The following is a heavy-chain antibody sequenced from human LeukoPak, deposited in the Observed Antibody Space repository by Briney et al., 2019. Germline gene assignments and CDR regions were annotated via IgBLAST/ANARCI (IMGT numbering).Heavy chain of an antibody. Sequence: GGSLRLSCVASEFDFFSYGMQWVRQAPGKGLVWVSRIFSDGTTTSYADSVKGRFTISRDNAKNTLYLQMNSLRAEDTAVYYCARELPREVTLDYWAQGTLVTVSP. J-gene: IGHJ4*01. D-gene: IGHD2-21*02. V-gene: IGHV3-74*01. CDR1: EFDFFSYG. CDR3: ARELPREVTLDY. CDR2: IFSDGTTT.